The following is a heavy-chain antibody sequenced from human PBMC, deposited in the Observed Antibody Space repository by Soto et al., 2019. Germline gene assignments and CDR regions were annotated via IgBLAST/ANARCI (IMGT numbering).Heavy chain of an antibody. V-gene: IGHV3-53*01. CDR3: ARGGWITYEDHFDY. CDR1: GFSMSSYT. CDR2: IYSGGST. D-gene: IGHD2-2*03. Sequence: GGSLRLSCSGSGFSMSSYTMGWVRLAPGKGLEWVSVIYSGGSTYYADSVKGRFTISRDNSKNTLYLQMNSLRAEDTAVYYCARGGWITYEDHFDYWGQGTLVTVSS. J-gene: IGHJ4*02.